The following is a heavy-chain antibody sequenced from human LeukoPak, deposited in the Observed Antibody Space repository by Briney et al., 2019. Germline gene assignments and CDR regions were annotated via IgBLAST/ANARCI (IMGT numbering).Heavy chain of an antibody. J-gene: IGHJ5*02. CDR1: GFTFGYYW. V-gene: IGHV3-7*01. D-gene: IGHD1-14*01. CDR3: ASGLRGTS. Sequence: GGTLRLSCAASGFTFGYYWMSWVRQAPGTGLEWVANIGPGGSEEYYVDSERGRFTISRDNAKSSLFLQMNSLRDEDTSVYYCASGLRGTSWGQGTLVTVSS. CDR2: IGPGGSEE.